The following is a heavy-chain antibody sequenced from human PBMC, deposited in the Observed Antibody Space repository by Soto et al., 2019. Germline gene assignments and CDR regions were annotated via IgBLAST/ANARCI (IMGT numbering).Heavy chain of an antibody. CDR1: GFTLSSYA. J-gene: IGHJ4*02. D-gene: IGHD6-19*01. CDR3: AKYTSAWDFDY. Sequence: VQLLESGGGLVQPGGSLRLSCAASGFTLSSYAMSWVRQAPVKGLEWVSSITGSGAGTYYADSVKGRFTISRDNSKNTLYLQMNSLRAEDTAVYYCAKYTSAWDFDYWGQGTLVTVSS. V-gene: IGHV3-23*01. CDR2: ITGSGAGT.